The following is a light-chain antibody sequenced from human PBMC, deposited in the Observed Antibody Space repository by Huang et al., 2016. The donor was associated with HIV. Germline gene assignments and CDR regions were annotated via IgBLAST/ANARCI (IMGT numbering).Light chain of an antibody. CDR1: QSIDNY. CDR3: QQRSHWRT. J-gene: IGKJ2*01. Sequence: EIVLTQSPVTLSLSPGERATLSCRASQSIDNYLAWYQQKPGQAPRLIIYDASDRVTGVPARFSGGGSGTDFTLTISSLDPEDFAVYYCQQRSHWRTFGQGTKLEIK. V-gene: IGKV3-11*01. CDR2: DAS.